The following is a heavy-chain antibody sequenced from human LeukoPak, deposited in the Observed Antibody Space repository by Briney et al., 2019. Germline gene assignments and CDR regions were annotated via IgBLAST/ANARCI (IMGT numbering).Heavy chain of an antibody. CDR3: ARWDFGVVRDVVDT. J-gene: IGHJ3*02. D-gene: IGHD3-3*01. CDR2: IYSDGST. V-gene: IGHV3-53*01. CDR1: GFTVSSKY. Sequence: GGSLRLSWAASGFTVSSKYMSWVRQAPGKGLEWVSVIYSDGSTYYADSVKGRFTISRDNSKNTLYLQMNSLTAADTAIYYCARWDFGVVRDVVDTWGQGTMVTVSS.